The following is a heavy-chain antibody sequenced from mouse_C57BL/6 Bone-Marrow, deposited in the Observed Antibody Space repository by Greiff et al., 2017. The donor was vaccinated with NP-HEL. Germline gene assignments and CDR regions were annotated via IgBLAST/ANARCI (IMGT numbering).Heavy chain of an antibody. CDR1: GFTFSSYG. J-gene: IGHJ3*01. CDR2: ISSGGSYT. V-gene: IGHV5-6*01. CDR3: ARPYDFPAWFAY. Sequence: EVQLQESGGDLVKPGGSLKLSCAASGFTFSSYGMSWVRQTPDKRLEWVATISSGGSYTYYPDSVKGRFTISRDNAKNTLYLQMSSLKSEDTAMYYCARPYDFPAWFAYWGQGTLVTVSA. D-gene: IGHD2-4*01.